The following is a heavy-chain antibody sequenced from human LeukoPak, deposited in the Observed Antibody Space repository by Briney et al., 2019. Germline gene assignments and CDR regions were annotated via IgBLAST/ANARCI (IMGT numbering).Heavy chain of an antibody. D-gene: IGHD3-10*01. CDR3: ARDWGGSDAFDI. Sequence: ASVKVSCKASGYTFTSYYMHWVRQAPGQGLEWMGIINPSGGSTSYAQKFQGRATMTRDMSTSTVYMELSSLRSEDTAVYYCARDWGGSDAFDIWGQGTMVTVSS. CDR1: GYTFTSYY. V-gene: IGHV1-46*01. J-gene: IGHJ3*02. CDR2: INPSGGST.